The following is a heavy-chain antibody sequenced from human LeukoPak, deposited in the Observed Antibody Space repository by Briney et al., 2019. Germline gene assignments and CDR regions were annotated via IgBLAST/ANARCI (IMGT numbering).Heavy chain of an antibody. CDR2: ISGSGGST. D-gene: IGHD3-3*01. Sequence: GGSLRLSCAASGFTFSNYAMTWVRLAPGKGQEWVYAISGSGGSTYYAESVKGRFTISRDNSKNTLYLQVNSLRAEDTAVYYCAKGGAEWSYYFDCWGQGTLVTVSS. CDR3: AKGGAEWSYYFDC. CDR1: GFTFSNYA. J-gene: IGHJ4*02. V-gene: IGHV3-23*01.